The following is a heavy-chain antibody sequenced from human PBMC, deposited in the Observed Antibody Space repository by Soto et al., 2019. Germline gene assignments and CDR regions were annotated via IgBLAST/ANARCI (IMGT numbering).Heavy chain of an antibody. V-gene: IGHV3-48*02. CDR3: ARDGSVGHDGETSTDRLDD. J-gene: IGHJ4*02. Sequence: PGGSLRLSCAASGFSFSSFPMNWVRQAPGRGLEWVSYISSLGSTINYADSVRGRFSISRDNGKNTLYLQMNSLRDEDTAVYFCARDGSVGHDGETSTDRLDDWGKGTLVTVAS. CDR2: ISSLGSTI. CDR1: GFSFSSFP. D-gene: IGHD4-17*01.